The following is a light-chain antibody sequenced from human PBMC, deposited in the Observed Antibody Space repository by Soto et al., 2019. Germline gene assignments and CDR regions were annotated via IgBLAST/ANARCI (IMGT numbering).Light chain of an antibody. Sequence: DIQMTRSPSSVSASVGDTVTISCRASQTISTYLHWYQQKPGKVPMLLISDVSTLQSGVPARFSGSGSETEFTLTITNLQPEDFATYYCQQCYNYHALTFGEGTKVDIK. CDR3: QQCYNYHALT. J-gene: IGKJ4*01. V-gene: IGKV1-39*01. CDR2: DVS. CDR1: QTISTY.